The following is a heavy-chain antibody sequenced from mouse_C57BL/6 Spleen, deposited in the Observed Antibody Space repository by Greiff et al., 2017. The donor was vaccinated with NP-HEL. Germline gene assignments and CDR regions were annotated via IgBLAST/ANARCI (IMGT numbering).Heavy chain of an antibody. CDR1: GYTFTSYW. CDR3: ARYRDGFAY. D-gene: IGHD3-3*01. V-gene: IGHV1-55*01. Sequence: QVHVKQPGAELVKPGASVKMSCKASGYTFTSYWITWVKQRPGQGLEWIGDIYPGSGSTNYNEKFKSKATLTVDTSSSTAYMQLSSLTSEDSAVYYCARYRDGFAYWGQGTLVTVSA. CDR2: IYPGSGST. J-gene: IGHJ3*01.